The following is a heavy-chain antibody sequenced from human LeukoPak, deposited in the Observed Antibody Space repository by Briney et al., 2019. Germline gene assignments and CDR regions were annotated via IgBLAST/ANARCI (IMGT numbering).Heavy chain of an antibody. CDR2: INHSGST. Sequence: SETLSLTCAVYGGSFSGYYWSWIRQPPGKGLEWIGEINHSGSTNYNPSLKSRVTISVDASKNQFSLKLSSVTAADTAVYYCASECSGGSCYQAFDIWGQGTMVTVSS. V-gene: IGHV4-34*01. CDR3: ASECSGGSCYQAFDI. D-gene: IGHD2-15*01. CDR1: GGSFSGYY. J-gene: IGHJ3*02.